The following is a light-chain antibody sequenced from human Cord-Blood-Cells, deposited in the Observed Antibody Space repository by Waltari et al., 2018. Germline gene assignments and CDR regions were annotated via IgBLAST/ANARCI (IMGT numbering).Light chain of an antibody. CDR3: QQYGSSPLT. J-gene: IGKJ4*01. CDR1: QRVSSSY. CDR2: GAS. Sequence: EIVLTPSPVPLSLSPGEPPTLSCRASQRVSSSYLAWYQQKPGQAPRLLSYGASSRATGIPDRFSGSGSGTDFTLTISRLEPEDFAVYYCQQYGSSPLTFGGGTKVEIK. V-gene: IGKV3-20*01.